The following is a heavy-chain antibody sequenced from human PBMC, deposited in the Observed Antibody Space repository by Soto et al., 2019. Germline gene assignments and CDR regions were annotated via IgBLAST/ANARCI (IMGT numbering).Heavy chain of an antibody. V-gene: IGHV3-23*01. CDR1: GFTFTDYA. Sequence: EVQLLESGGGLVQPGGSLRLSCAASGFTFTDYALSWVRQAPGKVLERVATISGIGGSTYLADSVKGRLSISRDNSKNTVSLLMNSLRAEDTAVYFCARGSSGYISSWDYFDYLGRGTLVTVSS. J-gene: IGHJ4*02. CDR3: ARGSSGYISSWDYFDY. D-gene: IGHD6-13*01. CDR2: ISGIGGST.